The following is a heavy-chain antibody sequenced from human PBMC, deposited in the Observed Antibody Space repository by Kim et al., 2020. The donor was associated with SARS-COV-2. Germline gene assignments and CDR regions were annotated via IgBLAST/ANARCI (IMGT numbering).Heavy chain of an antibody. V-gene: IGHV3-11*01. CDR2: ISSSGSTI. CDR3: ARDHLVRGVIITGGSFDI. Sequence: GGSLRLSCAASGFTFSDYYMSWIRQAPGKGLEWVSYISSSGSTIYYADSVKGRFTISRDNAKNSLYLQMNSLRAEDTAVYYCARDHLVRGVIITGGSFDIWGQGTMVTVSS. J-gene: IGHJ3*02. CDR1: GFTFSDYY. D-gene: IGHD3-10*01.